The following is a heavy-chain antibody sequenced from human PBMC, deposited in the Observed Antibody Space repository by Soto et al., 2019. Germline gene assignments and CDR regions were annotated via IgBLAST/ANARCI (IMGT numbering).Heavy chain of an antibody. V-gene: IGHV4-4*07. Sequence: SETPSLTCTVSGGSISSYYWSWIRQPAGKGLEGIGRIYTSGSTNYNPSLKSRVTMSVDTAENQFSLKLSSVAAADTAVYYCARDFVVVVAKIAGGFGPWGQGTLVTVSS. J-gene: IGHJ5*02. CDR1: GGSISSYY. CDR3: ARDFVVVVAKIAGGFGP. CDR2: IYTSGST. D-gene: IGHD2-2*01.